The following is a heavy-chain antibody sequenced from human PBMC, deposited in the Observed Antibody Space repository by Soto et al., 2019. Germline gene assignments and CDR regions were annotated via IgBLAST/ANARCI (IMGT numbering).Heavy chain of an antibody. CDR2: INHSGST. V-gene: IGHV4-34*01. CDR3: ASRRRVAELFLRIRWFDP. J-gene: IGHJ5*02. D-gene: IGHD3-10*01. Sequence: SETLSLTCAVYGGCFSGYYWSWIRQPPGKGLEWIGEINHSGSTNYNPSLKSRVTISVDTSKNQFSLKLSSVTAADTAVYYCASRRRVAELFLRIRWFDPWGQGNLVTVSS. CDR1: GGCFSGYY.